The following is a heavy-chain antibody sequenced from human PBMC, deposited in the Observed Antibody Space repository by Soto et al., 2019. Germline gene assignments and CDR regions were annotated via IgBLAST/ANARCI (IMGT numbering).Heavy chain of an antibody. Sequence: GGSLRLSCAASGFTFSSSAMSWVRQAPGKGLEWVSAISDSGGITYYADSVKGRFTISRDNSKNTLYLQMNSLRAEDTAVYYCARIAVAGNYYFDYWGQGTLVTVSS. V-gene: IGHV3-23*01. CDR3: ARIAVAGNYYFDY. J-gene: IGHJ4*02. D-gene: IGHD6-19*01. CDR1: GFTFSSSA. CDR2: ISDSGGIT.